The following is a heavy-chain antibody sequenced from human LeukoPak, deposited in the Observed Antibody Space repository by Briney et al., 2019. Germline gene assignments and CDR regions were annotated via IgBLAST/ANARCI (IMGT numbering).Heavy chain of an antibody. CDR1: GFSFTNYW. J-gene: IGHJ2*01. CDR2: IFPADSDT. Sequence: GESLKISCQGSGFSFTNYWIGWVRQMPGKGLEWMGIIFPADSDTTYSPSFQGQVTISADKSSSTAYLEWSSLKPSDTAIYFCARQGDSGALRPKSYDFDLWGRGTLVTVSS. CDR3: ARQGDSGALRPKSYDFDL. V-gene: IGHV5-51*01. D-gene: IGHD1-26*01.